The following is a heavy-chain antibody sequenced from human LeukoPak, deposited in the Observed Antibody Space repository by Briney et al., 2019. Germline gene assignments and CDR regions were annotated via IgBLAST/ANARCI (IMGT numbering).Heavy chain of an antibody. D-gene: IGHD3-22*01. Sequence: SETLSLTCAVFGGSFNAHYWTWIRQPPGKGLEWIGETSHSGSTNYNPSLKSRVTISEDTSKNQFSLKLSSVTAADTAVYYCARGPMLDYDGTSGYYYFDYWGQGTLATVSS. CDR3: ARGPMLDYDGTSGYYYFDY. CDR2: TSHSGST. J-gene: IGHJ4*02. CDR1: GGSFNAHY. V-gene: IGHV4-34*01.